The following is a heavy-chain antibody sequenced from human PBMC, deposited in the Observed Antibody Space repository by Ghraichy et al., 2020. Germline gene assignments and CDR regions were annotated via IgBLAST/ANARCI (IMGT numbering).Heavy chain of an antibody. Sequence: VAVMSFEGSNEYYADSVKGRFTISRYYSRNTLYLQMNSLRPEDTAVYYCAKDGAEYNYEYYFDPWG. V-gene: IGHV3-30*18. D-gene: IGHD5-24*01. J-gene: IGHJ4*01. CDR3: AKDGAEYNYEYYFDP. CDR2: MSFEGSNE.